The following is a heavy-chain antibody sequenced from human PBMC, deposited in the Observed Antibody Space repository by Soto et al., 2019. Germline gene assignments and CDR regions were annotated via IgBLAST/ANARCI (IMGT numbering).Heavy chain of an antibody. CDR2: ISQSGTT. D-gene: IGHD2-2*01. CDR1: GASISSDNR. J-gene: IGHJ6*02. V-gene: IGHV4-4*02. CDR3: AKKVPAAIRLYYYFGLDI. Sequence: QVQLQESGPGLVKPSGTLSLTCAVSGASISSDNRWTWVRQPPGEGLEWIGEISQSGTTKYNPTLTRRVTISVNKSKNQCSLRLTSMTAADTDVYYCAKKVPAAIRLYYYFGLDIWGQGTTVTVS.